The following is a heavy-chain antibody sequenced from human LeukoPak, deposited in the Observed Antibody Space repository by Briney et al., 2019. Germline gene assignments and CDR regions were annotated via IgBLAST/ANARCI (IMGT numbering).Heavy chain of an antibody. CDR2: IYYSGST. CDR3: ARARRYGDYED. V-gene: IGHV4-59*01. D-gene: IGHD4-17*01. CDR1: GGSISSYY. J-gene: IGHJ4*02. Sequence: KPSETLSLTCTVSGGSISSYYWSWIRQPPGEGLEWIGYIYYSGSTNYNPSLKSRVTISVDTSKNQFSLKLSSVTAADTAVYYCARARRYGDYEDWGQGTLVTVSS.